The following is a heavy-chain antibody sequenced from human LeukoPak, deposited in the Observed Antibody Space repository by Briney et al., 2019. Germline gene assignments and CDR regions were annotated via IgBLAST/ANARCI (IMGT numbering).Heavy chain of an antibody. CDR2: INPSGGDT. CDR1: GYTFTTYY. D-gene: IGHD2-21*02. J-gene: IGHJ6*02. CDR3: AALYCGGDCSQVMQEGDYGMDV. V-gene: IGHV1-46*01. Sequence: GASVKFSCKASGYTFTTYYIHWVRQAPGRGLEWMGIINPSGGDTSYAQKYRGRVTVTRDTSTSAVYMELSSLRSEDTAVYYCAALYCGGDCSQVMQEGDYGMDVWGQGTTVTVSS.